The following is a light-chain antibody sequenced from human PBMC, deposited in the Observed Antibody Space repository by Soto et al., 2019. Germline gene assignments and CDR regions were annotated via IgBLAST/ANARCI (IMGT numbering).Light chain of an antibody. J-gene: IGKJ3*01. CDR2: AAS. CDR1: QVISSY. Sequence: DIQLTQSPSFLSASVGDRVTITCRASQVISSYLAWYQQKPGKAPKLLIYAASTLQSGVPSRFSGSRSGTEFTLTISSLQPEYFATYYCQQLNRYPFTFGPGTKVDIK. V-gene: IGKV1-9*01. CDR3: QQLNRYPFT.